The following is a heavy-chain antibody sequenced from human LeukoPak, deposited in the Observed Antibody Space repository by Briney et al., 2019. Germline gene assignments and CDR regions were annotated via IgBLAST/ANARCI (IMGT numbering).Heavy chain of an antibody. Sequence: GGSLRLSCAASGFTFSSYAMSWVRQAPGKGLEWVSAISGSGGSTYYADSVKGRFTISRDNSENTLYLQMNSLRAEDTAVYYCAKDRNPITTHYIAAAGTSFDYWGQGILVTVSS. CDR3: AKDRNPITTHYIAAAGTSFDY. D-gene: IGHD6-13*01. V-gene: IGHV3-23*01. CDR2: ISGSGGST. J-gene: IGHJ4*02. CDR1: GFTFSSYA.